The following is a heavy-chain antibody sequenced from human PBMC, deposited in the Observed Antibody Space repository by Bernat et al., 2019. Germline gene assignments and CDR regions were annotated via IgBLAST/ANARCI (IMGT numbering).Heavy chain of an antibody. Sequence: EVQLLESGGGLVQPGGSLRLSCAASGFSFSTYSMTWVRQAPGKGLEWVSYISSRSSTIYYADSVKGRFTISRDNAKNSLYLQMNSLRDEDTAVYYCAREGVGSSGYDALDVLNYWGQGTLVTVSS. D-gene: IGHD5-12*01. CDR1: GFSFSTYS. CDR2: ISSRSSTI. J-gene: IGHJ4*02. V-gene: IGHV3-48*02. CDR3: AREGVGSSGYDALDVLNY.